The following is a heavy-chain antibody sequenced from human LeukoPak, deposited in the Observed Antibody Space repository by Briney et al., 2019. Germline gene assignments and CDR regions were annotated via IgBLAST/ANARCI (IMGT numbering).Heavy chain of an antibody. CDR3: ASSRGMVRGVTRYYYYYGMDV. CDR1: GYTFTSYD. D-gene: IGHD3-10*01. Sequence: GASVTVSCKASGYTFTSYDMNWVRQAAGQGLEWMGWMNPNSGNTGYAQKFQGRVTMTRNTSISTAYMELSSLRSEDTAVYYCASSRGMVRGVTRYYYYYGMDVWGQGTTVTVSS. CDR2: MNPNSGNT. V-gene: IGHV1-8*01. J-gene: IGHJ6*02.